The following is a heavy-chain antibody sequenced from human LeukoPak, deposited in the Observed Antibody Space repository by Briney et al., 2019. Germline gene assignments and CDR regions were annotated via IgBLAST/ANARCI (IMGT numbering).Heavy chain of an antibody. CDR3: ASLIAAAGTGDDYYFDY. J-gene: IGHJ4*02. CDR1: GGTFSSYV. CDR2: IIPILGIA. V-gene: IGHV1-69*04. D-gene: IGHD6-13*01. Sequence: GASVEVSCKASGGTFSSYVVSWVRQAPGQGLEWMGRIIPILGIANYAQKFQGRVTITADKSTSTAYMELSSLRSEDTAVYYCASLIAAAGTGDDYYFDYWGQGTLVTVSS.